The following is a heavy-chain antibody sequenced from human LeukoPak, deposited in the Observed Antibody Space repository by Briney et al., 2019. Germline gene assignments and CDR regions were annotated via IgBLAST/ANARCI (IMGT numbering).Heavy chain of an antibody. J-gene: IGHJ4*02. CDR3: AKPHYSGSGSYSREDY. V-gene: IGHV3-23*01. CDR2: ISGSGADT. Sequence: GGSLRLSCAASGFTFTSYSMNWVRQAPGKGLECVSAISGSGADTYYADSVKGRFTISRDNSKITVYLQMNSLRAEDTAVYYCAKPHYSGSGSYSREDYWGQGTLVTVSS. D-gene: IGHD3-10*01. CDR1: GFTFTSYS.